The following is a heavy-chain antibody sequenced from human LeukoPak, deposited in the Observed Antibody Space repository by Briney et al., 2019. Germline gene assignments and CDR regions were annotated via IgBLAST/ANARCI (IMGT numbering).Heavy chain of an antibody. CDR1: GYTFTSYY. CDR3: ARELDDFWSGYAPYYYYYYGMDV. V-gene: IGHV1-46*01. Sequence: ASVKVSCKASGYTFTSYYMHWVRQAPGQGLEWMGIINPSGGSTSYAQKFQGRVTMTRGTSTSTVYMELSSLRSEDTAVYYCARELDDFWSGYAPYYYYYYGMDVWGQGTTVTVSS. D-gene: IGHD3-3*01. CDR2: INPSGGST. J-gene: IGHJ6*02.